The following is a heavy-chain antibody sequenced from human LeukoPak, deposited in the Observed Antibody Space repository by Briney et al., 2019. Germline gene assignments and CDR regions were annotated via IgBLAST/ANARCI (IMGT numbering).Heavy chain of an antibody. CDR3: ARGVPKTSYYYYYMDV. D-gene: IGHD4-11*01. CDR2: ISSSGFTI. Sequence: GGSLRLSCAASGFTCSDYSMNWVRQAPGKGLEWVSYISSSGFTINYADSVKGRFTISRDNAKNSLYLQMNSLRAEDTAVYYCARGVPKTSYYYYYMDVWGKGTTVTVSS. J-gene: IGHJ6*03. V-gene: IGHV3-48*01. CDR1: GFTCSDYS.